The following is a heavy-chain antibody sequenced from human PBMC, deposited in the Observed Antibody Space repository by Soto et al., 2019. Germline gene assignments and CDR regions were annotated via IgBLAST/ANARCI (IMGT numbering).Heavy chain of an antibody. D-gene: IGHD6-13*01. J-gene: IGHJ4*02. CDR3: ANLRGIAADGTIDY. CDR2: ISYDGSNK. Sequence: QVQLVESGGGVVQPGRSLRLSCAASGFTFSSYGMHWVRQAPGKGLEWVAVISYDGSNKYYADSVKGRFTITRDNSKDTRYRQMNSLRAEDTAVYYCANLRGIAADGTIDYWGQGTLVTVSS. CDR1: GFTFSSYG. V-gene: IGHV3-30*18.